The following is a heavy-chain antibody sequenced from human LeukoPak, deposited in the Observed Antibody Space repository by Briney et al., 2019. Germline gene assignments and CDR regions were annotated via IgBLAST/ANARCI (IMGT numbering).Heavy chain of an antibody. Sequence: SVKVSCKASGGTFSSYAISWVRQAPGQGLEWMGGIIPIFGTANYAQKFQGRVTITADESTSTAYMELGRLRSDDTAVFYCARDDGNEYYYDSYAFDIWGQGTMVTVSS. V-gene: IGHV1-69*13. CDR2: IIPIFGTA. CDR3: ARDDGNEYYYDSYAFDI. D-gene: IGHD3-22*01. CDR1: GGTFSSYA. J-gene: IGHJ3*02.